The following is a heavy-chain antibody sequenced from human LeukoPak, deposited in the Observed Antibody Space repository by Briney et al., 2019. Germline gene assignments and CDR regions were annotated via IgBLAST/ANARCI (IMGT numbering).Heavy chain of an antibody. D-gene: IGHD6-19*01. J-gene: IGHJ6*03. CDR2: IFPSGGEI. Sequence: GGSLRLSCAASGFTFSSYEMNWVRQAPGKGLEWVSSIFPSGGEIHYADSVRGRFTISRDNSKSTLSLQMNSLRAEDTAVYYCARDRPQQWLVRGQRGYYYYMDVWGKGTTVTISS. CDR1: GFTFSSYE. CDR3: ARDRPQQWLVRGQRGYYYYMDV. V-gene: IGHV3-48*03.